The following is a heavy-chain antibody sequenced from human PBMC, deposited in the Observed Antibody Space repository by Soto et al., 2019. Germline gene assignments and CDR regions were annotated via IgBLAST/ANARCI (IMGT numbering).Heavy chain of an antibody. CDR1: GYTFTGYF. J-gene: IGHJ5*02. CDR2: INPNTGGT. Sequence: QVQLVQSGAEVKKPGASVKVSCMASGYTFTGYFIHWVREVPGQGLEYMGWINPNTGGTDYAQKFQGRVTMTRDTSISTFFMGMKRLTSDDTAVYYCARVASGAARDWFDPWGQGTLVTVSS. CDR3: ARVASGAARDWFDP. D-gene: IGHD1-26*01. V-gene: IGHV1-2*02.